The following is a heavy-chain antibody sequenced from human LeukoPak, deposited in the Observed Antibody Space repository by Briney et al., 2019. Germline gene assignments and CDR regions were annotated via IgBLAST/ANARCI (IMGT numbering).Heavy chain of an antibody. CDR3: ARDSLYCSGGRCDYYYMDV. CDR1: GFTFSSYS. CDR2: ISSSSSYI. D-gene: IGHD2-15*01. V-gene: IGHV3-21*01. J-gene: IGHJ6*03. Sequence: GGSLRLSCAASGFTFSSYSMNWVRQAPGKGLEWVSSISSSSSYIYYADSVKGRFTISRDNAKNSLYLKMNTLRAEDTAVYYCARDSLYCSGGRCDYYYMDVWGKGTTVTVSS.